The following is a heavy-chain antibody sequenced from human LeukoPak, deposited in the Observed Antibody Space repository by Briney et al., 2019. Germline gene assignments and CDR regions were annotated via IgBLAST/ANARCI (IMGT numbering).Heavy chain of an antibody. V-gene: IGHV4-4*07. J-gene: IGHJ4*02. CDR3: ARASYYDSSGYSYFDY. D-gene: IGHD3-22*01. CDR1: GGSISSYY. CDR2: IYTSGST. Sequence: SETLSLTCTVSGGSISSYYWSWIRQPAGKGLEWIGRIYTSGSTNYNPSLKSRVTMSVDTSKNQFSLKLSSVTAADTAVYYCARASYYDSSGYSYFDYWGQGTLVTVSS.